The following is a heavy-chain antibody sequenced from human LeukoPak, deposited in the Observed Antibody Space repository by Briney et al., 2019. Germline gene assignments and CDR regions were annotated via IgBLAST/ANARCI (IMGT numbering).Heavy chain of an antibody. J-gene: IGHJ6*03. D-gene: IGHD2-2*01. CDR1: GYTFTNHD. CDR3: ARGCSTTSRAKAMDV. Sequence: ASVKVSCKASGYTFTNHDITWVRQAPGQGLEWMGWVSAYSGNTNYAQKLQGRDTMTTDTSTNTAYMELRSLRSDDTAVYYCARGCSTTSRAKAMDVWGKGTTVTVSS. CDR2: VSAYSGNT. V-gene: IGHV1-18*01.